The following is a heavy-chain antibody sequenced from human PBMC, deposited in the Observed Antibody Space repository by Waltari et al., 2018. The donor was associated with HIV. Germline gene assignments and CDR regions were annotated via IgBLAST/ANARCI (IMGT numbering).Heavy chain of an antibody. J-gene: IGHJ5*02. CDR1: GYSISSGYY. V-gene: IGHV4-38-2*02. Sequence: QVQLQESGPGLVKPSETLSLTCGVSGYSISSGYYWGWIRQTPGKGLELIGTIFHTGSTVSNPAFKSRIIMSVDTSKNQFSLSRYSLTAADTAVYYCARERGHCTGAACYGWFDPWGQGTLVTVSS. D-gene: IGHD2-8*02. CDR2: IFHTGST. CDR3: ARERGHCTGAACYGWFDP.